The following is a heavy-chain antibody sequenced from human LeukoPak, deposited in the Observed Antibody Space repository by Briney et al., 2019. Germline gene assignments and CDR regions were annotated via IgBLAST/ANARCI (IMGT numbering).Heavy chain of an antibody. Sequence: ASVKVSCKASGYTFTSYAMNWVRQAPGQGLEWMGWINTNTGNPTYAQGFTGRFVFSLDASVSTAYLQISSLKAEDTAVYYCARGSYGSSGRWFDPWGQGTLVTVSS. CDR2: INTNTGNP. CDR3: ARGSYGSSGRWFDP. V-gene: IGHV7-4-1*02. D-gene: IGHD6-19*01. CDR1: GYTFTSYA. J-gene: IGHJ5*02.